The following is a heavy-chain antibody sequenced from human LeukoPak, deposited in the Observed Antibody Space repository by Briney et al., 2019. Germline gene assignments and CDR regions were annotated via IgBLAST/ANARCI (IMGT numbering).Heavy chain of an antibody. V-gene: IGHV4-61*01. CDR3: ARGYSSIRGWFDP. D-gene: IGHD6-13*01. CDR1: GGSVSSGSYY. Sequence: NPSETLSLTCTVSGGSVSSGSYYWNWIRQPPGKGLECIGYIYYSGSTNYNPSLNSRVTISLDTSKNQFSLKLSSVTAADTAVFYCARGYSSIRGWFDPWGQGTPVTVSS. CDR2: IYYSGST. J-gene: IGHJ5*02.